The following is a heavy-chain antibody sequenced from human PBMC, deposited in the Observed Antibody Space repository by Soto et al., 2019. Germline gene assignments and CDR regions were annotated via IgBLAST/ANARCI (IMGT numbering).Heavy chain of an antibody. CDR1: GYTFTGYY. J-gene: IGHJ3*02. CDR3: ARLYGSGSTGAFDI. Sequence: ASVKVSCKASGYTFTGYYMHWVRQAPGQGLEWMGWINPNSGGTNYAQKFQGWVTMTRDTSISTAYMELSRLRSDDTAVYYCARLYGSGSTGAFDIWGQGTMVTVAS. D-gene: IGHD3-10*01. V-gene: IGHV1-2*04. CDR2: INPNSGGT.